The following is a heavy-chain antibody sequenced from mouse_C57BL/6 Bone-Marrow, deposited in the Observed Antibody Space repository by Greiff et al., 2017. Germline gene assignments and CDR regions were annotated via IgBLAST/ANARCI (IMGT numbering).Heavy chain of an antibody. CDR2: INSDGGST. CDR3: ARHSVVAPPYWYFDV. CDR1: EYEFPSHD. D-gene: IGHD1-1*01. J-gene: IGHJ1*03. V-gene: IGHV5-2*01. Sequence: EVKLQESGGGLVQPGESLKLSCESNEYEFPSHDMSWVRTTPEKRLELVAAINSDGGSTYYPDTMERRFIISRDNTKKTLYLQMSSLRSEDTALYYCARHSVVAPPYWYFDVWGTGTTVTVAS.